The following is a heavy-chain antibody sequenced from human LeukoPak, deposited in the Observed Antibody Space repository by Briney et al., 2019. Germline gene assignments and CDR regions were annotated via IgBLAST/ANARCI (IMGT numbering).Heavy chain of an antibody. CDR2: IRYDGSNK. J-gene: IGHJ4*02. Sequence: RGSLRLSCAASGFTFSSYGMHWVRQAPGKGLEWVAFIRYDGSNKYYADSVKGRFTISRDNSKNTLYLQMNSLRAEDTAVYYCAKDLFRYYDFWSGYYIDYWGQGTLVTVSS. D-gene: IGHD3-3*01. CDR1: GFTFSSYG. V-gene: IGHV3-30*02. CDR3: AKDLFRYYDFWSGYYIDY.